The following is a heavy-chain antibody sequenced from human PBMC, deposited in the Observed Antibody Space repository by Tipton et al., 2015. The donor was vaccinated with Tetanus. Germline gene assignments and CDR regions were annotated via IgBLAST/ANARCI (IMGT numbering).Heavy chain of an antibody. CDR1: GGSVNDGRFY. CDR3: VRGRGLGAYSYGFEY. J-gene: IGHJ4*02. Sequence: TLSLTCTVSGGSVNDGRFYWNWIRQPPGKGLEWLAYVSYSGSTNSNYSLKSRITISQDTSKNQFSLRLTSVTAADTAVYYCVRGRGLGAYSYGFEYWGQGALVTVSS. D-gene: IGHD5-18*01. CDR2: VSYSGST. V-gene: IGHV4-61*01.